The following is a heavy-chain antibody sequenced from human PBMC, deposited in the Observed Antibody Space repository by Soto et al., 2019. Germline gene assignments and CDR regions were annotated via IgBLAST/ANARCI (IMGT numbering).Heavy chain of an antibody. CDR3: ARGSDYYNYGRDV. CDR1: GDSISRYY. Sequence: PSETLSLTCTFSGDSISRYYWSWIRQPPRKGLEWIGYIYYSGSTNYNPSLKSRVTISIDTSKNQFSLKLSSVTAADKAVYYCARGSDYYNYGRDVWRQGTTV. CDR2: IYYSGST. J-gene: IGHJ6*02. D-gene: IGHD3-10*01. V-gene: IGHV4-59*08.